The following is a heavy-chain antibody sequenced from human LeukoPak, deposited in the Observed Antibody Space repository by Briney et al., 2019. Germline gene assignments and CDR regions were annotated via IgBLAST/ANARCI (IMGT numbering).Heavy chain of an antibody. CDR1: GFTFSSYE. CDR2: ISRSGSTI. D-gene: IGHD6-13*01. V-gene: IGHV3-48*03. J-gene: IGHJ4*02. CDR3: ARVDSSSRSLNY. Sequence: PGGSLRLSCVASGFTFSSYEMIWVRQAPGKGLEWVSYISRSGSTIYYADSVKGRFTISRDNVKYSTYLQMNTLRAEDTAIYYCARVDSSSRSLNYWGQGTLVTVSS.